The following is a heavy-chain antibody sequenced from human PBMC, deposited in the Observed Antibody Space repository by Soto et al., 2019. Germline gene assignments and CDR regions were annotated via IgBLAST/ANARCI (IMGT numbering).Heavy chain of an antibody. CDR1: GFTFTNAW. Sequence: EVQLVESGGGLVKPGGSLRLSCAVSGFTFTNAWMSWVRQAPGKGLEWVGRIESKTDGGAIDYAAPVKGRFTISRDDSKNTLYLQMNSLKTEDTAVYYCTTDHPGYRTWGQGTMVTVSS. CDR3: TTDHPGYRT. D-gene: IGHD2-15*01. V-gene: IGHV3-15*04. CDR2: IESKTDGGAI. J-gene: IGHJ3*01.